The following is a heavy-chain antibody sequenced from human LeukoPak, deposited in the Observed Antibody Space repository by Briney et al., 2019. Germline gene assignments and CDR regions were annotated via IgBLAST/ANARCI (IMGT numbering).Heavy chain of an antibody. Sequence: GASVKVSCKASGYTFTGYYMHWVRQAPGQGREGMGWINPNSGGTNYAQKFQGRVTMTRNTSISTAYMELSRLRSDDTAVYSCARDYDFCSGYSHDAYYFDYWGQGTLVTVSS. J-gene: IGHJ4*02. D-gene: IGHD3-3*01. V-gene: IGHV1-2*02. CDR3: ARDYDFCSGYSHDAYYFDY. CDR1: GYTFTGYY. CDR2: INPNSGGT.